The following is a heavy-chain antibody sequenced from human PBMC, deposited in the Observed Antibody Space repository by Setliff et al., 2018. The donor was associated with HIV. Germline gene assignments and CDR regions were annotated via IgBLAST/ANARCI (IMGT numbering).Heavy chain of an antibody. Sequence: SLRLSCEGSGFNFNNYAMHWVRQPPGKGLEWVSGITWRGGVLGYAASAKGRFIISRDNVRSSLHLQMNSLATEDTALYFCVKGGTLAGPYFYYMDVWGKGTTVTVSS. CDR2: ITWRGGVL. D-gene: IGHD6-19*01. J-gene: IGHJ6*04. CDR3: VKGGTLAGPYFYYMDV. V-gene: IGHV3-9*01. CDR1: GFNFNNYA.